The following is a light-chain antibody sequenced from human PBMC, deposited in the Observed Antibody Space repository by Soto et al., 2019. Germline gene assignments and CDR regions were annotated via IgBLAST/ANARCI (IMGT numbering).Light chain of an antibody. J-gene: IGLJ1*01. V-gene: IGLV2-11*01. CDR2: DVS. Sequence: QSALTQPRSVSGSPGQSVTISCTGTSSDVGGYNYVSWYQQHPGKAPKLMISDVSKRPSGVPDRFFGSKSGNTASLTISGLQAEDEADYYCYSYAGSYTFYVFGTGTKLTVL. CDR1: SSDVGGYNY. CDR3: YSYAGSYTFYV.